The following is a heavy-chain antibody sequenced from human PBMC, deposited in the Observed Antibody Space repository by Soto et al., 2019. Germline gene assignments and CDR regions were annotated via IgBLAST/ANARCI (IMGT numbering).Heavy chain of an antibody. CDR2: TYHSENP. CDR3: PRETYGDYLGYFDP. V-gene: IGHV4-30-2*01. CDR1: GDTISTGGYT. Sequence: QLQLQESGSRLVKSSETLSLTCDVSGDTISTGGYTWAWIRQPPGNALEWIGHTYHSENPYYNPSLKCGVLISVDRPKNQFSLLVRSVTAEDTAVYYCPRETYGDYLGYFDPWGQGIQGTLSS. J-gene: IGHJ5*02. D-gene: IGHD4-17*01.